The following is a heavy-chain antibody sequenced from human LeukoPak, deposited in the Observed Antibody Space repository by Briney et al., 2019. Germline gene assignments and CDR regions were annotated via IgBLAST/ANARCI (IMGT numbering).Heavy chain of an antibody. D-gene: IGHD6-19*01. J-gene: IGHJ4*02. V-gene: IGHV4-30-2*01. Sequence: SETLSLTCAVSGGSISSGGYSWSWIRQPPGKGLEWIGYIYHSGSTYYNPSLKSRVTISVDRSKNQFSLKLSSVTAADTAVYYCARDRSSGYWGQGTLVTVSS. CDR2: IYHSGST. CDR3: ARDRSSGY. CDR1: GGSISSGGYS.